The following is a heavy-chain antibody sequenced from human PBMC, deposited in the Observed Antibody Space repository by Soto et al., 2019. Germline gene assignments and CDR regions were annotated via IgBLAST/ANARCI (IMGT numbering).Heavy chain of an antibody. D-gene: IGHD5-12*01. CDR1: GFPFDNYA. Sequence: GGSLRLSCAASGFPFDNYAMHWDRQAPGKGLEWVSGISWSSVTFGYADSVKGRFTISRDNAKNSLYLQMNSLRAEDTAFYYCAKDHDEDFGYDLDYFDYWGQGT. CDR2: ISWSSVTF. V-gene: IGHV3-9*01. CDR3: AKDHDEDFGYDLDYFDY. J-gene: IGHJ4*02.